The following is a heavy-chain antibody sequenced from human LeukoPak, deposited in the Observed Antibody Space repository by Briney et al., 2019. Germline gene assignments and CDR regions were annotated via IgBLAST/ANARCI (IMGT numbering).Heavy chain of an antibody. CDR2: INPNSGGT. V-gene: IGHV1-2*02. D-gene: IGHD6-13*01. J-gene: IGHJ5*02. CDR1: GGTFSSCA. Sequence: GASVTVSFKSSGGTFSSCAISWVRQAPGQGLEWMGWINPNSGGTNYAQKFQGRVTMTRDTSISTACMELSRLRSDDTAVYYCALVLNWFDPWGQGTLVTVSS. CDR3: ALVLNWFDP.